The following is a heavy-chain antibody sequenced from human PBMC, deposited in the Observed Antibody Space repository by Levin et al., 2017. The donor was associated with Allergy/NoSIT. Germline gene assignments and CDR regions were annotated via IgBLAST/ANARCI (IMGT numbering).Heavy chain of an antibody. D-gene: IGHD3-22*01. CDR2: ISWNSGSI. V-gene: IGHV3-9*01. Sequence: GGSLRLSCAASGFTFDDYAMHWVRQAPGKGLEWVSGISWNSGSIGYADSVKGRFTISRDNAKNSLYLQMNSLRAEDTALYYCAKEPKTYYYDSNDAFDIWGQGTMVTVSS. CDR3: AKEPKTYYYDSNDAFDI. J-gene: IGHJ3*02. CDR1: GFTFDDYA.